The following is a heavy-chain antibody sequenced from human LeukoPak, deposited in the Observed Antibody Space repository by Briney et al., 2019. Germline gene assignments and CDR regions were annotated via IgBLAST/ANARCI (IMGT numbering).Heavy chain of an antibody. Sequence: SETLSLTCTVSGGSISSSSYYWGWIRQPPGKGLEWIVSIYYSGSTYYNPSLKSRVTISVDTSKNQFSLKLSSVTAADTAVYYCARIPATFYYYMDVWGKGTTVTVSS. D-gene: IGHD1-14*01. J-gene: IGHJ6*03. CDR1: GGSISSSSYY. CDR2: IYYSGST. CDR3: ARIPATFYYYMDV. V-gene: IGHV4-39*07.